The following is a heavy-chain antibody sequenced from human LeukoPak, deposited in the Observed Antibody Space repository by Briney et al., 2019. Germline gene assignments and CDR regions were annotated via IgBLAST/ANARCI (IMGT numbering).Heavy chain of an antibody. CDR3: AGPYYFDSSGYYPALGC. V-gene: IGHV3-23*01. J-gene: IGHJ4*02. CDR1: GLTFSSYA. D-gene: IGHD3-22*01. Sequence: GSLRLSCAASGLTFSSYAMSWVRQAPGKGLEWVSAISGSGGSTYYADSVKGRFTISRDNSKNSLFLQMNSLRAEDTAVYYCAGPYYFDSSGYYPALGCWGQGTLVTVSS. CDR2: ISGSGGST.